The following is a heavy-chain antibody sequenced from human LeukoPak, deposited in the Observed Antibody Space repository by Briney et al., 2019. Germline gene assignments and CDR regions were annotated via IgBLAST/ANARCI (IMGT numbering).Heavy chain of an antibody. J-gene: IGHJ4*02. CDR3: ARAPGYSGYGFFDY. CDR1: GGSISSSNW. D-gene: IGHD5-12*01. CDR2: IYHSGST. V-gene: IGHV4-4*02. Sequence: SETLSLTCAVSGGSISSSNWWSWVRQPPGKGLEWIGEIYHSGSTNCNPSLKSRVTISVDKSKNQFSLKLSSVTAADTAVYYCARAPGYSGYGFFDYWGQGTLVTVSS.